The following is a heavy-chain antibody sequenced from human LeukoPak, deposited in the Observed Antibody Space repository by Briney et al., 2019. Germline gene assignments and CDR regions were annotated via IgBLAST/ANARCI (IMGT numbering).Heavy chain of an antibody. J-gene: IGHJ4*02. CDR2: MNPNSGNT. Sequence: ASVKVSCKASGYTFTSYDINWVRQATGQGIEWMGWMNPNSGNTGYTQKFQGRVTFTRNTSISTAYMELSSLRFDDTAVYYCARWMATISNFHYWGQGTLVTVSS. CDR1: GYTFTSYD. V-gene: IGHV1-8*01. CDR3: ARWMATISNFHY. D-gene: IGHD5-12*01.